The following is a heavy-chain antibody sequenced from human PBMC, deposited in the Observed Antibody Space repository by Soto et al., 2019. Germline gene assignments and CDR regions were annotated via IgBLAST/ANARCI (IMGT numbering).Heavy chain of an antibody. D-gene: IGHD1-26*01. V-gene: IGHV4-31*03. CDR2: IYHTGSA. CDR1: GGSLSRDNFF. Sequence: QVQLQESGPGLVKPSQTLSVTCTVSGGSLSRDNFFWSWVRQHPETGLEWVGYIYHTGSAYYNPSLKRRLTISLDTSKNRFSLSLISVTAADTAVYYCAREVISPATSDDFDIWGQGTMVTVSS. J-gene: IGHJ3*02. CDR3: AREVISPATSDDFDI.